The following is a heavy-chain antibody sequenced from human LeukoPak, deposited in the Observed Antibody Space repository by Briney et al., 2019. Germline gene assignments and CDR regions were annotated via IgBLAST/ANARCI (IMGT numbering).Heavy chain of an antibody. V-gene: IGHV3-23*01. CDR2: ISGSGDRT. CDR1: GFTFSRYA. CDR3: AKTRPLDSSSWSHGDY. J-gene: IGHJ4*02. Sequence: AGSMRLTCAAFGFTFSRYAMCWVRQAPGTGVEWVAAISGSGDRTYYGDSVSGRFTISRDNSKNTLYLQMNSLRAEDTAVYYCAKTRPLDSSSWSHGDYWGQGTLVTVSS. D-gene: IGHD6-13*01.